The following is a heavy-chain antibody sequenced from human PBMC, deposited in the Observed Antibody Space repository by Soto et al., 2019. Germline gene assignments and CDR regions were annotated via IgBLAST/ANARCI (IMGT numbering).Heavy chain of an antibody. Sequence: GGSLRLSCAASGFTFSSYGMHWVRQAPGKGLEWVAVISYDGSNKSYADSVKGRFTISRDNSKNTLYLQMNSLRAEDTAVYYCAKDTSYGDYDIYFDYWGQGTLVTVSS. CDR2: ISYDGSNK. CDR3: AKDTSYGDYDIYFDY. J-gene: IGHJ4*02. CDR1: GFTFSSYG. D-gene: IGHD4-17*01. V-gene: IGHV3-30*18.